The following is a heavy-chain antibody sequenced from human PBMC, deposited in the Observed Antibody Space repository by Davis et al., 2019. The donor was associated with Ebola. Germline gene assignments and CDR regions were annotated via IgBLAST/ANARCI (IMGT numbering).Heavy chain of an antibody. J-gene: IGHJ4*02. CDR1: GGSFSGYY. CDR3: ARSRLLWFGELFHSPYFDY. CDR2: INHSGST. D-gene: IGHD3-10*01. V-gene: IGHV4-34*01. Sequence: SETLSLTCAVYGGSFSGYYWSWIRQPPGKGLEWIGEINHSGSTNYNPSLKSRVTISVDTSKNQFSLKLSSVTAADTAVYYCARSRLLWFGELFHSPYFDYWGQGTLVTVSS.